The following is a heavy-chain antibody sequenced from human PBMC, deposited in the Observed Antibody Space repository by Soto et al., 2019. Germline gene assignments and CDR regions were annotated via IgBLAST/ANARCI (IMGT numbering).Heavy chain of an antibody. CDR2: VKPDGSEK. CDR1: GFTFSSYW. V-gene: IGHV3-7*01. CDR3: VRDLDFGELYY. D-gene: IGHD3-10*01. Sequence: GGSLRLSCAASGFTFSSYWMTWVRQAPGKGLEWVANVKPDGSEKYYVDSVKGRFTISRDNAKSSLYLQMNSLRAEDTAVYYCVRDLDFGELYYWGQGTLVTVSS. J-gene: IGHJ4*02.